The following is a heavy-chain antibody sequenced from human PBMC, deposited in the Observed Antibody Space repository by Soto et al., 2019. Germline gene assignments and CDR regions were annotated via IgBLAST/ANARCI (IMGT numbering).Heavy chain of an antibody. V-gene: IGHV3-74*01. CDR1: GFTFSSYW. J-gene: IGHJ6*02. Sequence: GGSLRLSCAASGFTFSSYWMHWVRQAPGKGLVWVSRINSDGSSTSYADSVKGRFTISRDNAKNTLYLQMNSLRAEDTAVYYCARDQSWGYYVSSGYYYYYYGMDVWGQGTTVTVSS. CDR3: ARDQSWGYYVSSGYYYYYYGMDV. CDR2: INSDGSST. D-gene: IGHD3-22*01.